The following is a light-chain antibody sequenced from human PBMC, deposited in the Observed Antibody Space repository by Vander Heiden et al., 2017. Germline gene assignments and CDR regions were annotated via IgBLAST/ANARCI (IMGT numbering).Light chain of an antibody. J-gene: IGKJ1*01. CDR1: QTISSY. CDR3: QQSYSTLDT. V-gene: IGKV1-39*01. Sequence: DIQMTQSPSSLSASVGDRVTITCRASQTISSYLNWDQQKPGKAPKLLIYTASSLQSGVPSRFSGSGSGTEFTLTISSLQPEDFATYYCQQSYSTLDTFGQGTKVEIK. CDR2: TAS.